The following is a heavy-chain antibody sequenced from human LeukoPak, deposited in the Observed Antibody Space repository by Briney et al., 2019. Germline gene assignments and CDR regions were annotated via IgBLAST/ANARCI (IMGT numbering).Heavy chain of an antibody. V-gene: IGHV4-39*01. CDR3: ARHYGP. J-gene: IGHJ4*02. CDR1: GGSISSSGYY. Sequence: SETLSLTCTVSGGSISSSGYYWGWIRQPPGQGLEWLGTIDYSGTTYHNPSLKSRVTISIDTSKNHFSLKLNSVTAADTAVYYCARHYGPWGQGTLVTVSS. CDR2: IDYSGTT. D-gene: IGHD3-10*01.